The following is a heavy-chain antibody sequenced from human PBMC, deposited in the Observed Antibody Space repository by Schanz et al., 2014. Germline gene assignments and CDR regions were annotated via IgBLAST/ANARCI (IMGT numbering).Heavy chain of an antibody. CDR3: ARDGDFDY. Sequence: EVHLLESGGGLVQPGGSLRLSCIGSGFTFRSYALGWVRQAPGKGLEWVSGIGGSGDSTHYADSVKGRFIISRDNSKNTLYLQMSSLRAEDTAVYYCARDGDFDYWGQGTLVAVSS. J-gene: IGHJ4*02. CDR2: IGGSGDST. CDR1: GFTFRSYA. V-gene: IGHV3-23*01.